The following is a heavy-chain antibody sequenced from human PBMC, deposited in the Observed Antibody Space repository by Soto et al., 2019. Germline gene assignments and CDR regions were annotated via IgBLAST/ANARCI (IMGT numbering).Heavy chain of an antibody. Sequence: GGSLRLSCAASGFTFSSYWMSWVRQAPGKGLEWVANIKQDGSEKYYVDSVKGRFTISRDNAKNSLYLQMNSLRAEDTAVYYCASGRFSGYNFFAFDIWGQGXMVTVSS. CDR1: GFTFSSYW. V-gene: IGHV3-7*03. J-gene: IGHJ3*02. D-gene: IGHD5-12*01. CDR3: ASGRFSGYNFFAFDI. CDR2: IKQDGSEK.